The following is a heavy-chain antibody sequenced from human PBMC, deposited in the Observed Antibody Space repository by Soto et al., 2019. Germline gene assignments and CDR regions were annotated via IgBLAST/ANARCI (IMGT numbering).Heavy chain of an antibody. D-gene: IGHD4-17*01. CDR1: GFTFSSYA. CDR2: ISGSGGST. V-gene: IGHV3-23*01. J-gene: IGHJ6*02. CDR3: AKEGRLTVTYYYYGMDV. Sequence: GGSLRLSCAASGFTFSSYAMSWVRQAPGKGLEWVPAISGSGGSTYYADSVKGRFTISRDNSKNTLYLQMNSLRAEDTAVYYCAKEGRLTVTYYYYGMDVWGQGTTVTVSS.